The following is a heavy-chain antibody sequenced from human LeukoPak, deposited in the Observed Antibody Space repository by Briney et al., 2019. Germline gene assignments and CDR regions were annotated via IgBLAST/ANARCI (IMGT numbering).Heavy chain of an antibody. J-gene: IGHJ3*02. Sequence: ASVKVSCKASGYTFTDYFMNWVRQAPGQGLEWMGWINPKSGGTVYAQKFQGRVTMTRDTSISTAYMELSRLRSDDTAVYYCAREYSSSWYDAFDIWGQGTMVTVSS. D-gene: IGHD6-13*01. CDR3: AREYSSSWYDAFDI. CDR1: GYTFTDYF. V-gene: IGHV1-2*02. CDR2: INPKSGGT.